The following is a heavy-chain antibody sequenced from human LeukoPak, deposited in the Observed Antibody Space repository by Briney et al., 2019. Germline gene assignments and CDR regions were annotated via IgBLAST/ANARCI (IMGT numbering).Heavy chain of an antibody. CDR3: ARDGGGYDS. CDR1: GFTFTTYW. V-gene: IGHV3-7*01. D-gene: IGHD5-24*01. CDR2: IKEDGSRD. J-gene: IGHJ5*01. Sequence: PGGSLRLSRAASGFTFTTYWMSWVRQTPEKGLEWVANIKEDGSRDYYVDSVKGRFTISRDNAKNLLYLQMKSLRAEDTAIYYCARDGGGYDSWGQGTLVTVSS.